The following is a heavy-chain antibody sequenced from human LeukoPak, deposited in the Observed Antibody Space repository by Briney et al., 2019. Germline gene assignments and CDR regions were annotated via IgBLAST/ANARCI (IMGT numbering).Heavy chain of an antibody. Sequence: GGSLRLSCAASGFTFSSYAMSWVRQAPGKGLEWVSAISGSGGSTYYADSVKGRFTISRDNSKNTLYLQMNSLRAEDTAVYYCAKEPPIAVAGLAWYFDYWGQGTLVTVSS. J-gene: IGHJ4*02. CDR1: GFTFSSYA. CDR2: ISGSGGST. CDR3: AKEPPIAVAGLAWYFDY. D-gene: IGHD6-19*01. V-gene: IGHV3-23*01.